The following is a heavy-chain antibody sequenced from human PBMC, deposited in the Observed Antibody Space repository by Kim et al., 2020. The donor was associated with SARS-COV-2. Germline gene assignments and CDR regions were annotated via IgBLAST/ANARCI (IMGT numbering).Heavy chain of an antibody. J-gene: IGHJ4*02. D-gene: IGHD6-13*01. V-gene: IGHV3-30*07. Sequence: DSVKGRFTISRDNSKNTLYLQMNSLRAEDTAVYYCARVGWPYSRDHYFDYWGQGTLVTVSS. CDR3: ARVGWPYSRDHYFDY.